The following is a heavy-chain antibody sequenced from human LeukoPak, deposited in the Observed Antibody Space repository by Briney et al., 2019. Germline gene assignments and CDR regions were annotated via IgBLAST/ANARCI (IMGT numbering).Heavy chain of an antibody. D-gene: IGHD6-13*01. J-gene: IGHJ4*02. CDR2: IYYSGST. V-gene: IGHV4-59*08. CDR3: ARGIAAAADY. CDR1: GGSISSYY. Sequence: SETLSLTCTVSGGSISSYYWSWIRQPPGKGLEWIGYIYYSGSTNYNPSLKSRVTISVGTSKNQFSLKLSSVTAADTAVYYCARGIAAAADYWGQGTLVTVSS.